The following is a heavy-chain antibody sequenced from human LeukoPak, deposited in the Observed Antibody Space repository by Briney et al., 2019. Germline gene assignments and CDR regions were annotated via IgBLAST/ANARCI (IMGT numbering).Heavy chain of an antibody. J-gene: IGHJ4*02. CDR1: GYTFTGYY. CDR3: ARRDRDGYNFFGY. CDR2: INPSGGST. Sequence: GASVKVSCKASGYTFTGYYMHWVRQAPGQGLEWMGVINPSGGSTSYAQKFKGRVSMTRDTSTSTVYMELSSLRSEDTAVYYCARRDRDGYNFFGYWGQGTLVTVSS. D-gene: IGHD5-24*01. V-gene: IGHV1-46*01.